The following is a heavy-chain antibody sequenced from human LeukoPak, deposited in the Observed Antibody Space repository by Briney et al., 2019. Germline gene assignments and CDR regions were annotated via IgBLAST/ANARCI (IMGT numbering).Heavy chain of an antibody. CDR3: AKARGSSVYEQFDY. V-gene: IGHV3-23*01. CDR1: GFAFSTYA. Sequence: GGSLRLSCAASGFAFSTYAMTWVRHAPEKGLQRVSTISTSGRATYYADSVEGRFTISRDNSKNTLYLQMNSLRADDTAVYYCAKARGSSVYEQFDYWGQGTRVTVSP. CDR2: ISTSGRAT. D-gene: IGHD5/OR15-5a*01. J-gene: IGHJ4*02.